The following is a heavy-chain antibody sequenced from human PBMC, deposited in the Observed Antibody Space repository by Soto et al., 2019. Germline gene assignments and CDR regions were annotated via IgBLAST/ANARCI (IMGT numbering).Heavy chain of an antibody. Sequence: QVQLVESGGGVVQPGRSLRLSCAASGFMFSNHGMHWVRQAPGKGLEWVAVIWSDGNNRYYADSVKGRFTISRDNSKNTLSLQMNSLRAEEMAVYYCVRGDNWNDEAYYYWRQGTPVTVSS. CDR1: GFMFSNHG. CDR3: VRGDNWNDEAYYY. V-gene: IGHV3-33*01. D-gene: IGHD1-1*01. J-gene: IGHJ4*02. CDR2: IWSDGNNR.